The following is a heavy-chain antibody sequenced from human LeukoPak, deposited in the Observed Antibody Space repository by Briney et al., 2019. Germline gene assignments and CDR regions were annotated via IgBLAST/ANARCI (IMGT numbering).Heavy chain of an antibody. D-gene: IGHD3-10*01. CDR3: ARDPTYGSGSYFPFDY. V-gene: IGHV1-69*04. Sequence: SVKVSCKVSGGIFSSYAISWVRQAPGQGLEWMGRIIPILGIANYAQKFQGRVTITADKSTSTAYMELSSLRSEDTAVYYCARDPTYGSGSYFPFDYWGQGTLVTVSS. CDR1: GGIFSSYA. CDR2: IIPILGIA. J-gene: IGHJ4*02.